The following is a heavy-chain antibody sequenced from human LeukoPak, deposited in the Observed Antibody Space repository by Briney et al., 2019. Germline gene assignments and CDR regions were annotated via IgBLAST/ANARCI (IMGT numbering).Heavy chain of an antibody. CDR2: ISGSGDST. V-gene: IGHV3-23*01. CDR1: GFTFSVYA. Sequence: GSLRLSCAASGFTFSVYAMSWVRQAPGKGLEWVSGISGSGDSTFYADAVKGRFTISRDNSKNTLYLQMNSLRAEDTALYYCVRNSGGSAAHPFDYWGQGTLVTVSS. J-gene: IGHJ4*02. D-gene: IGHD6-13*01. CDR3: VRNSGGSAAHPFDY.